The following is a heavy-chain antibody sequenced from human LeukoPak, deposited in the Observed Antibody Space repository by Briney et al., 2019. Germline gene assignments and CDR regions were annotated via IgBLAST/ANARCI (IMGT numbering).Heavy chain of an antibody. CDR1: GGSISSYY. D-gene: IGHD6-13*01. J-gene: IGHJ5*02. Sequence: SETLSLTRTVSGGSISSYYWNWIRQPPGKGLEWIGYIYYSGSTNYNPSLKSRVTISVDTSKNQFSLKLTSVTAADTAVYYCARGGAAAHTYLWGQGTLVTVSS. CDR3: ARGGAAAHTYL. V-gene: IGHV4-59*01. CDR2: IYYSGST.